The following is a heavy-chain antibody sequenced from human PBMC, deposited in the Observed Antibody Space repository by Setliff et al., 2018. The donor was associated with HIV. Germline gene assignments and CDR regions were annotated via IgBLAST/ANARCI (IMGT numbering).Heavy chain of an antibody. J-gene: IGHJ5*02. CDR2: IYNSAST. CDR1: GGSMSSHS. D-gene: IGHD3-10*01. V-gene: IGHV4-59*11. CDR3: ARDRHSSGLGSYGP. Sequence: PSETLSLTCTVSGGSMSSHSWSWIRQPPGKGLEWIGYIYNSASTSYNPSLKSRVTISVDTSKNQFSLKLTSVTAADTAVYYCARDRHSSGLGSYGPWGPGTLVT.